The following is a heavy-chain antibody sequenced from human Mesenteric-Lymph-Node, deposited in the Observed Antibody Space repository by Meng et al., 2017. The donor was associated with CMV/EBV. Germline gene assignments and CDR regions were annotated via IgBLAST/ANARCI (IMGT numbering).Heavy chain of an antibody. Sequence: SCKASGYTFNSYPMNWVRQAPGQGFGWMGWINTNTGDPTYAQGFTGRFVFSLDTSVRTAYLQITSLKAEDTAVYYCARDLYSSSWGSWGQRTLVTVSS. J-gene: IGHJ5*02. D-gene: IGHD6-13*01. V-gene: IGHV7-4-1*02. CDR3: ARDLYSSSWGS. CDR2: INTNTGDP. CDR1: GYTFNSYP.